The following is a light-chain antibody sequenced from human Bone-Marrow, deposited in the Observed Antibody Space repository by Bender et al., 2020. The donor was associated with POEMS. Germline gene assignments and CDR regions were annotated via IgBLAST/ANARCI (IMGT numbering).Light chain of an antibody. Sequence: QSALTQPRSVSGSPGQSVTISCTGTSSDVGGYNYVSWYQQHPGKAPKLMIYDVSHRPSGAPDRFSGSKSGNTASLTISGLRAEDEADYYCNSYTRSSTLYVFGSGTTVTVL. CDR1: SSDVGGYNY. CDR3: NSYTRSSTLYV. J-gene: IGLJ1*01. CDR2: DVS. V-gene: IGLV2-11*01.